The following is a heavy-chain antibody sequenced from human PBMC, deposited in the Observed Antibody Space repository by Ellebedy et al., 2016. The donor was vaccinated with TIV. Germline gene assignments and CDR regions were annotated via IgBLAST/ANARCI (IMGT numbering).Heavy chain of an antibody. CDR1: GGSITNYY. CDR2: ILYSWST. Sequence: MPSETLSLTCTVSGGSITNYYWTWIRQPPGKGLECIGSILYSWSTNYNPSLKSRVTMSVDPSKNQFSLKLTSVTVADTAVYYCVRESMVRGYYFDLWGQGMLVTVSS. J-gene: IGHJ4*02. D-gene: IGHD3-10*01. V-gene: IGHV4-59*01. CDR3: VRESMVRGYYFDL.